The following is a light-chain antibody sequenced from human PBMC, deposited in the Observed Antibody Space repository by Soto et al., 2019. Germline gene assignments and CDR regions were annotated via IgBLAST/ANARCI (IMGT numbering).Light chain of an antibody. CDR2: DAS. CDR3: QQRSSWPLT. Sequence: EIVLTQSPATLSLSLGERATLSCRASQSIGSYLAWYQHKLGQPPRLLIYDASNRATGIPVRFSGSGSGTDFTLTISSLEPEDFAVYYCQQRSSWPLTFGGGTKVEI. V-gene: IGKV3-11*01. CDR1: QSIGSY. J-gene: IGKJ4*01.